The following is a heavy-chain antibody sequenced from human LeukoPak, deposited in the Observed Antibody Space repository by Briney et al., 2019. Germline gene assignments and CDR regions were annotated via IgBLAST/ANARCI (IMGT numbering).Heavy chain of an antibody. J-gene: IGHJ2*01. CDR3: ARLYDRGGYYGDRYFDL. CDR2: IYIGGST. D-gene: IGHD3-22*01. CDR1: GFTVSSNY. Sequence: PGGSLRLSCAAYGFTVSSNYMSWVRQAPGKGLEWVSIIYIGGSTYYADSVKGRFTISRDTSKNTLYLQMNSLRAEDTAVYYCARLYDRGGYYGDRYFDLWGRGTLLTVSS. V-gene: IGHV3-53*01.